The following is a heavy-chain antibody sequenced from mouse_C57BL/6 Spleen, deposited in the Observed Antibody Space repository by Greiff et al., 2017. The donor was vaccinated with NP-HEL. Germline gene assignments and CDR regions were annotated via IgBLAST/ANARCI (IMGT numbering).Heavy chain of an antibody. D-gene: IGHD2-1*01. CDR3: ARCGYGNSWFAY. CDR1: GYTFTSYW. V-gene: IGHV1-50*01. Sequence: QVQLQQPGAELVKPGASVKLSCKASGYTFTSYWMQWVKQRPGQGLEWIGEIDPSDSYTNYNQKFKGKATLTVDTSSSTAYMQLSSLTSEDSAVYYCARCGYGNSWFAYWGKGTLVTVSA. CDR2: IDPSDSYT. J-gene: IGHJ3*01.